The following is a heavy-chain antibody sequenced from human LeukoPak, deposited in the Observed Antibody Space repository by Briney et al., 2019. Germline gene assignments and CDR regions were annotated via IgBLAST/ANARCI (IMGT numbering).Heavy chain of an antibody. V-gene: IGHV5-51*01. CDR3: ARSCSSTSCSSGRWSAFDI. J-gene: IGHJ3*02. CDR1: AYKFASYW. Sequence: KCGESLKISCKGSAYKFASYWIGWVRQMPGKGLEWMGIIYPGDSDTRYSPSFQGQVTISADKSISTAYLQWSSLKASDTAMYYCARSCSSTSCSSGRWSAFDIWGQGTMVTVSS. CDR2: IYPGDSDT. D-gene: IGHD2-2*01.